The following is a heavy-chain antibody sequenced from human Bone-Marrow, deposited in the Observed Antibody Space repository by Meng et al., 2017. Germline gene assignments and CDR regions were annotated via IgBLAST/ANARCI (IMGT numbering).Heavy chain of an antibody. V-gene: IGHV3-74*01. CDR2: NNSDGSST. J-gene: IGHJ4*02. CDR1: GLTFSGSW. Sequence: VQLVESWRGLVQPGGSLRLSCAASGLTFSGSWMHWVRQAPGKGLVWVSSNNSDGSSTRYADSVKGRFTISRDNAKNTLYLQMNSLRAEDTAVYYCARDRRSSDLPDYWGQGTLVTVSS. CDR3: ARDRRSSDLPDY. D-gene: IGHD3/OR15-3a*01.